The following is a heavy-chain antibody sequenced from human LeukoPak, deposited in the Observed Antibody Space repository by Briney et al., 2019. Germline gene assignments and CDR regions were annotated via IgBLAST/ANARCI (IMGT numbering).Heavy chain of an antibody. CDR2: IYSGGST. D-gene: IGHD4-17*01. J-gene: IGHJ4*02. V-gene: IGHV3-53*01. Sequence: GGSLRLSCAASGFSVSSNYMSWVRQAPGKGLEWVSVIYSGGSTYYADSVKGRFTISRDNSKNTLYLQMNSLRDEDTAVYFCARATTTRTRFDYWGQGTLVTVSS. CDR1: GFSVSSNY. CDR3: ARATTTRTRFDY.